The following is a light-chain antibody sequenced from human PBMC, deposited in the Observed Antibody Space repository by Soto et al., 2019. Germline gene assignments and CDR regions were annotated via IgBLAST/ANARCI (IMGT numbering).Light chain of an antibody. V-gene: IGLV2-11*01. CDR3: CSYGGSYV. Sequence: QSVLTQPRSVSGSPGQSVTISCTGTSSDVGAFKYVSWYQQQPGKAPKVLIYDVSQRPSGVPDRFSGSTSGNTASLTISGLQAEEEADYYCCSYGGSYVFGTGTKVTVL. CDR1: SSDVGAFKY. J-gene: IGLJ1*01. CDR2: DVS.